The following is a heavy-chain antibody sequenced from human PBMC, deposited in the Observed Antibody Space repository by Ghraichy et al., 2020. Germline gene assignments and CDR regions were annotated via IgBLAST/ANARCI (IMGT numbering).Heavy chain of an antibody. Sequence: SETLSLTCAVSGGSISSSNWWTWVRQPPGKGLEWIGEIYSSGITNYNPSLKSRVTISLDESKNQFSLKLGSLTAADMASYYCAHSGWYSIDYWGQGTLVTVSS. J-gene: IGHJ4*02. CDR2: IYSSGIT. CDR1: GGSISSSNW. D-gene: IGHD6-19*01. V-gene: IGHV4-4*02. CDR3: AHSGWYSIDY.